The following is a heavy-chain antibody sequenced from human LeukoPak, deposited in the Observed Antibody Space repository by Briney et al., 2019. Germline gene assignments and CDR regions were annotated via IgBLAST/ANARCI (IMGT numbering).Heavy chain of an antibody. Sequence: PSETLSLTCTVSGGSISSSYYWGWIRQPPGKGLEWIGSIYYTGTTYYNPSLNSRVTISVDTSQNQFSLKLSSVTAADTAVYYCARKRYMDVWGKGTTVTVSS. CDR1: GGSISSSYY. J-gene: IGHJ6*03. CDR2: IYYTGTT. V-gene: IGHV4-39*07. CDR3: ARKRYMDV.